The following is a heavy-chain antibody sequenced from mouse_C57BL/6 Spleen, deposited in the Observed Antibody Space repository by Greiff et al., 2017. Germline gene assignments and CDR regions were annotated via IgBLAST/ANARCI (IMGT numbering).Heavy chain of an antibody. J-gene: IGHJ1*03. D-gene: IGHD5-1*01. CDR1: GYTFTSYW. CDR2: LYPSDSET. CDR3: ARRYLWYFDV. V-gene: IGHV1-61*01. Sequence: VQLQQPGAELVRPGSSVQLSCKASGYTFTSYWMDWVKPRPGPGLEWIGNLYPSDSETHYNQQFKDKATLTVDKSSSTAYMQLSSLTSEDSAVYYCARRYLWYFDVWGTGTTVTVSS.